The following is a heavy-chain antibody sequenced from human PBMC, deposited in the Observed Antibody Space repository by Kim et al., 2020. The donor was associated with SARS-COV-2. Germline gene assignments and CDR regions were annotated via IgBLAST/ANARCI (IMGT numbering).Heavy chain of an antibody. D-gene: IGHD1-26*01. J-gene: IGHJ1*01. Sequence: SVKGRFTISRDNSKNTLYLQMNSLRAEDTAVYYCAKPPGGSGSYDKYFQHWGQGTLVTVSS. CDR3: AKPPGGSGSYDKYFQH. V-gene: IGHV3-23*01.